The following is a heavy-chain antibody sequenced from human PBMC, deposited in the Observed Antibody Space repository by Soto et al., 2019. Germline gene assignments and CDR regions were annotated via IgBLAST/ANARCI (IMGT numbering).Heavy chain of an antibody. J-gene: IGHJ4*02. CDR2: ISSDASLE. V-gene: IGHV3-30*18. CDR1: VSTFRTHG. Sequence: QPVWSLRLSCAASVSTFRTHGMLWVRQAPGKGLEWVALISSDASLESFADSVKGRFTISRDNSRDTVYLQMNSLRVEDTAVYYCAKRGHCSGGKCYSFHFDAWGRGTLVTVSS. CDR3: AKRGHCSGGKCYSFHFDA. D-gene: IGHD2-15*01.